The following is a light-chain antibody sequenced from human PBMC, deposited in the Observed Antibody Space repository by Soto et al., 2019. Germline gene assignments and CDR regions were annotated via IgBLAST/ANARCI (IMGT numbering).Light chain of an antibody. J-gene: IGKJ5*01. CDR1: QDITTY. CDR3: LQYDTFPIT. Sequence: DIQMTQSPSSLSASVGDRVTITCQASQDITTYLNWYQQKPGKAPNLLIYDSSNLQTGVPSRFSGSGSGTDFTFAISILQPEDVATYYCLQYDTFPITFGQGTRLEIK. CDR2: DSS. V-gene: IGKV1-33*01.